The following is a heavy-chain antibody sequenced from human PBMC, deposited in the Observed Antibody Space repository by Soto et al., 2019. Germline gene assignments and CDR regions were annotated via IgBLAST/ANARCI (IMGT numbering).Heavy chain of an antibody. Sequence: GGFLRLSCAASGFTLGSYWMSWVRQAPGKGTEWLATIKWDASEKKYVDSVKGRFTTSRDNAKNALYLQMDSLRAEDTAVEYCARDSGYGARASVNHYLDYWGQGTLVTVSS. CDR3: ARDSGYGARASVNHYLDY. CDR2: IKWDASEK. J-gene: IGHJ4*01. D-gene: IGHD5-12*01. V-gene: IGHV3-7*01. CDR1: GFTLGSYW.